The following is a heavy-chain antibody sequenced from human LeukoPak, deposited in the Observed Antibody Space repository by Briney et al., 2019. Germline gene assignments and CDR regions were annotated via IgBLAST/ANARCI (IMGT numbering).Heavy chain of an antibody. J-gene: IGHJ4*02. V-gene: IGHV1-18*01. CDR3: ARGRVTRNFDY. Sequence: ASVTVSRKASGYTFPSYGISWLRQAAGQGLAWMGWISAYNGNTNYAQKHQGRVTITADKSTSTAYRELSSLRSEDTAVYYCARGRVTRNFDYWGQGTLVTVSS. D-gene: IGHD2-21*02. CDR1: GYTFPSYG. CDR2: ISAYNGNT.